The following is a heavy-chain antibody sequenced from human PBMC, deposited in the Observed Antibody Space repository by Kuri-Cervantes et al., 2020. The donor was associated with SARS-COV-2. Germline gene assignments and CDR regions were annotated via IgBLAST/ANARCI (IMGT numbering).Heavy chain of an antibody. CDR1: GGTFSSYA. J-gene: IGHJ4*02. CDR2: IIPIFGTS. V-gene: IGHV1-69*06. D-gene: IGHD5-24*01. Sequence: SVKVSCKASGGTFSSYAISWVRQAPGQGLEWMGGIIPIFGTSNYAQNFQGRVTITADKSTSTAYMELSSLRSEDTAVYYCARVEMTTIKFYYWGQGTLVTVSS. CDR3: ARVEMTTIKFYY.